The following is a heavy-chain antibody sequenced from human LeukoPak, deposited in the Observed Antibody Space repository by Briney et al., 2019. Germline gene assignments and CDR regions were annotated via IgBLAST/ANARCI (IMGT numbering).Heavy chain of an antibody. CDR3: AREVIIVFEPLTNTIDY. CDR1: GFTFRDYT. V-gene: IGHV3-21*01. CDR2: IDKSGTFI. J-gene: IGHJ4*02. D-gene: IGHD2-15*01. Sequence: GGSLRLSCTASGFTFRDYTINWVRQAPGKGLEWVSAIDKSGTFIKYADSIRGRFTVSRDNAKNSLFLQMNSLKVEDTAVYYCAREVIIVFEPLTNTIDYWGQGTRVTVSS.